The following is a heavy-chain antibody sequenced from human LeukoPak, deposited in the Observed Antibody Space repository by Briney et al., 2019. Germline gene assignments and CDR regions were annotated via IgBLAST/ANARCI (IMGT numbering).Heavy chain of an antibody. CDR3: ARRFYYAMDV. V-gene: IGHV1-2*02. Sequence: WASVKVSCKAPGYSFTGYFMQWVRQAPGQGLEWMGWINPNSGDTNYAQKFQGRVTMTRDTSISTAYMELSRLRSDDAAVYYCARRFYYAMDVWGQGTTVTVSS. CDR2: INPNSGDT. CDR1: GYSFTGYF. D-gene: IGHD3-16*01. J-gene: IGHJ6*02.